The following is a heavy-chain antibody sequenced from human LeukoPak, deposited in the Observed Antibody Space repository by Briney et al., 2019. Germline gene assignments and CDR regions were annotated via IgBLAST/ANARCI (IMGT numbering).Heavy chain of an antibody. CDR2: ISSSSSYI. V-gene: IGHV3-21*01. J-gene: IGHJ4*02. D-gene: IGHD7-27*01. Sequence: GGSLRLSCAASGFTFSSYSMNWVRQAPGKGLEWVSSISSSSSYIYYADSVKGRFTISRDNAKNSLYLQMNNLRAEDTAMYYCARGRRTGDRGYYFDYWGQGTLVTVSS. CDR3: ARGRRTGDRGYYFDY. CDR1: GFTFSSYS.